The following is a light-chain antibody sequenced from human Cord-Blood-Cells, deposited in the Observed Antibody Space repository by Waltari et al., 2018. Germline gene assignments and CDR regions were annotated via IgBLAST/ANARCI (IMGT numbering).Light chain of an antibody. Sequence: DIQMTQSPSTLSASVGDRVTITCRASQSISSWLAWYQQKPGKAPKLLIYDASSLESGVPSRVSGSGSGTEFTLTISSLQPDDFATYYCQQRVTFGPGTKVDIK. CDR3: QQRVT. J-gene: IGKJ3*01. CDR2: DAS. V-gene: IGKV1-5*01. CDR1: QSISSW.